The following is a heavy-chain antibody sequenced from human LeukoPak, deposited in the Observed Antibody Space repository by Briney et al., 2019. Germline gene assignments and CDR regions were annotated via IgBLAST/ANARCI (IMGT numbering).Heavy chain of an antibody. D-gene: IGHD6-19*01. CDR2: IYYSGST. V-gene: IGHV4-59*08. CDR3: ARHDSSGWYGVDY. J-gene: IGHJ4*02. CDR1: GGSFSGYY. Sequence: PSETLSLTCAVYGGSFSGYYWSWIRQPPGKGLEWIGYIYYSGSTNYNPSLKSRVTISVDTSKNQFSLKLSSVTAADTAVYYCARHDSSGWYGVDYWGQGTLVTVSS.